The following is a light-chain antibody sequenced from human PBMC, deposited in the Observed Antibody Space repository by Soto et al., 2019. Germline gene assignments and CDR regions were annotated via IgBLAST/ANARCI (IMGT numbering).Light chain of an antibody. CDR2: RSS. J-gene: IGKJ1*01. Sequence: ILLTQSPGTLSLSPGYRATLSCRASQSVSNNYVAWYQQKPGQAPRLLIFRSSNKATGVPDRFSGSGSGTELILTISALEPEDSGIYHCHQHGGTPETFAQWTKV. CDR1: QSVSNNY. V-gene: IGKV3-20*01. CDR3: HQHGGTPET.